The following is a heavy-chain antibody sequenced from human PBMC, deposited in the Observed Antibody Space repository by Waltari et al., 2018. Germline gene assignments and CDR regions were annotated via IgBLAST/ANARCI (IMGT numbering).Heavy chain of an antibody. Sequence: QVQLVQSGAEVKKPGASVKVSCKASGYTFTSYGISWVRQAPGQGLEWMGWVSDYKGNTNDAQKHQGRDTMTTDTSTSTAYMELRSLRSDDTAVYYCARDLDGAVGITHGLNWFDPWGQGTLVTVSS. J-gene: IGHJ5*02. CDR3: ARDLDGAVGITHGLNWFDP. D-gene: IGHD1-20*01. V-gene: IGHV1-18*01. CDR1: GYTFTSYG. CDR2: VSDYKGNT.